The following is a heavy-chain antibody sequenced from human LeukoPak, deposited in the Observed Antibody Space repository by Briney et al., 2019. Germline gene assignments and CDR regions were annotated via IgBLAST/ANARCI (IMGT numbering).Heavy chain of an antibody. V-gene: IGHV1-18*04. Sequence: ASVKVSCKASGYTFTSYGISWVRQAPGQGLEWMGWISAHNGNTNYAQKLQGRVTMTTDTSTSTAYMELRSLRSDDTAVYYCARDIRRRLLWFGEIPPFDPWGQGTLVTVSS. D-gene: IGHD3-10*01. CDR2: ISAHNGNT. J-gene: IGHJ5*02. CDR1: GYTFTSYG. CDR3: ARDIRRRLLWFGEIPPFDP.